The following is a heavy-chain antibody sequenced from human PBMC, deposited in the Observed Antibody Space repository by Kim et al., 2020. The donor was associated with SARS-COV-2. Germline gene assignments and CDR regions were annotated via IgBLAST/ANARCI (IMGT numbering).Heavy chain of an antibody. CDR3: ARGSGSSWFFL. CDR1: GFNFHDEN. V-gene: IGHV3-48*04. J-gene: IGHJ4*02. Sequence: GSLRLSCEASGFNFHDENMNWVRQAPGKGLEWISYISKSGSPIFYADSLKGRFTVSRDNAKKFVYLQIDRLTAEDTGVYYCARGSGSSWFFLWGQGTLVTVSS. CDR2: ISKSGSPI. D-gene: IGHD6-13*01.